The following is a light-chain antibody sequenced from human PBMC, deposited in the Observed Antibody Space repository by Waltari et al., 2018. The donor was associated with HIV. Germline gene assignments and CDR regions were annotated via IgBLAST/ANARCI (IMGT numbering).Light chain of an antibody. CDR3: CSYAGTFKGV. J-gene: IGLJ3*02. Sequence: QSALTQPRSVSGSPGQSVTISCTGTSSAVGGYEYVAWYQHHPGKAPKLIIYDVNERPSGVPDRFSGSKSGNTASLTISGLQAEDEADYFCCSYAGTFKGVFGGGTKLTVL. CDR1: SSAVGGYEY. CDR2: DVN. V-gene: IGLV2-11*01.